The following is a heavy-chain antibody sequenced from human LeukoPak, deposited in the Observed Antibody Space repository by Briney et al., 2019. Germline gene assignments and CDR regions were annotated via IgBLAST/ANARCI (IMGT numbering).Heavy chain of an antibody. J-gene: IGHJ6*03. V-gene: IGHV3-21*04. CDR3: AKLGGQELHNYYVAV. Sequence: PGGSLRLSCAASGFTFSSYSMNWVRQAPGKGLEWVSSISSSSSYIYYADSVKGRFTISRDNSNNTLYLQMNSLRAEDTAVYYCAKLGGQELHNYYVAVCGKGTTVAVSS. CDR2: ISSSSSYI. D-gene: IGHD3-16*01. CDR1: GFTFSSYS.